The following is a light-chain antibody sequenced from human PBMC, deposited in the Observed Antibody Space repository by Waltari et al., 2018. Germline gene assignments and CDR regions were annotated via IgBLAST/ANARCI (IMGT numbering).Light chain of an antibody. Sequence: DIVMTQSPDSLTVSLGERATINCKSSQNLLFSSTNKNYLAWYQQKPGQPPKLLFYWASTRESGVPDRFSGSGSGTDFTLTISSLQAEDVAVYYCQQYFSVPETFGQGTKLEIK. J-gene: IGKJ2*01. V-gene: IGKV4-1*01. CDR1: QNLLFSSTNKNY. CDR2: WAS. CDR3: QQYFSVPET.